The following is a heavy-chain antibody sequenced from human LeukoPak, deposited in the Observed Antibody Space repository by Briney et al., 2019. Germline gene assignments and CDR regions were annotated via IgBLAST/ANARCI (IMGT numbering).Heavy chain of an antibody. CDR2: ISAYNGNT. CDR3: ARGYCSSTSCYPITIHSH. CDR1: GYTFTSYG. J-gene: IGHJ4*02. D-gene: IGHD2-2*01. V-gene: IGHV1-18*01. Sequence: ASVKVSCKASGYTFTSYGISWVRQAPGQGLEWMGWISAYNGNTNYAQKFQGRVTITADESTSTAYMELSSLRSEDTAVYYCARGYCSSTSCYPITIHSHWGQGTLVTVSS.